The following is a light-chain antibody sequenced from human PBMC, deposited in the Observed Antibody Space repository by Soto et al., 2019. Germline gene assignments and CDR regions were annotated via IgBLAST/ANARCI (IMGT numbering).Light chain of an antibody. Sequence: EIVLTQSPGTLSLSPGERATLSCRASQTISSTYLAWYQQKPGQAPRLLIYDLSSRATGIPDRFSGSGSETDFTLTISRLEPEDFAVYYCQHYGRSPFTFGQGTKLEIK. CDR1: QTISSTY. J-gene: IGKJ2*01. CDR2: DLS. CDR3: QHYGRSPFT. V-gene: IGKV3-20*01.